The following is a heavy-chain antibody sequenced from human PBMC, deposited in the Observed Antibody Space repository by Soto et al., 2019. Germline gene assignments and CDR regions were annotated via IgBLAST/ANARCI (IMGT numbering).Heavy chain of an antibody. CDR3: ARRWDYTSGPPFDY. D-gene: IGHD6-19*01. CDR1: GFSLTTSGVG. J-gene: IGHJ4*02. V-gene: IGHV2-5*02. CDR2: IYWDDDE. Sequence: SGPTLVNPTQTLTLTCTFSGFSLTTSGVGVGWIRQPPGKALEWLALIYWDDDERYSPSLKSRLTITKDTSKNQVVLTMTNMDPVDTATYYCARRWDYTSGPPFDYWGQGTLVTVSS.